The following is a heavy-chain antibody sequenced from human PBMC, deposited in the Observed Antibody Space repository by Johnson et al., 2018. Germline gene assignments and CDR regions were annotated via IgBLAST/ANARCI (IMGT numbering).Heavy chain of an antibody. D-gene: IGHD6-19*01. Sequence: VQLVESGGGLVQPGRSLRLSCAASGFTFDDYAMHWVRQAPGKGLEWVSCISWNSGSIGYADSVKGRFTISRDHAKNSLYLQLNSLRAEDTAVYYCVKDLSFGLVNYYYMDVWGKGTTVTVSS. V-gene: IGHV3-9*01. CDR2: ISWNSGSI. J-gene: IGHJ6*03. CDR3: VKDLSFGLVNYYYMDV. CDR1: GFTFDDYA.